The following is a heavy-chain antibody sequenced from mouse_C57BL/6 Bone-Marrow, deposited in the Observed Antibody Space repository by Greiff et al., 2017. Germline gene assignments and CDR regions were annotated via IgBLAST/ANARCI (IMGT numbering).Heavy chain of an antibody. CDR1: GFTFSSYG. Sequence: EVKVMESGGDLVQPGGSLKLSCAASGFTFSSYGMSWVRQTPDKRLEWVATISSGGSYTYYPDSVKGRFTISRDNAKNNLYLQMSSLKSEDTAMYYCARRGLLRSLYYFDYWGQGTTLTVSS. CDR2: ISSGGSYT. J-gene: IGHJ2*01. V-gene: IGHV5-6*02. CDR3: ARRGLLRSLYYFDY. D-gene: IGHD1-1*01.